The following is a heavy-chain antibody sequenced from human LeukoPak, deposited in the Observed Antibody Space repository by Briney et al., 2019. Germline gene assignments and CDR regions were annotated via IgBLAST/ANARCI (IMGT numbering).Heavy chain of an antibody. CDR3: TRGHSGMDV. CDR1: EFTFSNYN. CDR2: ISSSSSYM. J-gene: IGHJ6*02. V-gene: IGHV3-21*01. Sequence: GGSLRLSCAASEFTFSNYNMNWVRQAPGRGLEWVSSISSSSSYMYYADSVEGRFTISRDNSENRLYLQINSLRAEDTAVYYCTRGHSGMDVWGQGTTVTVSS.